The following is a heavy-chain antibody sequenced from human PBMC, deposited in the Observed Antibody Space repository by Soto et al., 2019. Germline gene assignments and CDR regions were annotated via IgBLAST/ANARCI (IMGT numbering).Heavy chain of an antibody. CDR3: AKRVEWPYFDF. Sequence: VQLLESGGDLVQPGGSLRLSCAASGFTFSNFAMTWVRQAPGRGLEWVSTIGGSTTVTYYADSVKGRFTISRDNSNNTLYLQMNSLRAEDTALYYCAKRVEWPYFDFWGQGTLVTVSS. CDR2: IGGSTTVT. V-gene: IGHV3-23*01. CDR1: GFTFSNFA. D-gene: IGHD3-3*01. J-gene: IGHJ4*02.